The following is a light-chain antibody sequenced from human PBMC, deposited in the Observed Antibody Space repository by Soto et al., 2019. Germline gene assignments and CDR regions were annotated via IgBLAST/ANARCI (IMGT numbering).Light chain of an antibody. CDR1: QSVTSDY. CDR3: QQYGSSPYT. Sequence: IVLTQSPGTLSLSPGERATLSCRASQSVTSDYLAWYQQKPGQPARLLIYGASNRATAIADRFSGSGSATDFTLTISRVDPEDFAVYYCQQYGSSPYTFSQGTRLDI. CDR2: GAS. J-gene: IGKJ2*01. V-gene: IGKV3-20*01.